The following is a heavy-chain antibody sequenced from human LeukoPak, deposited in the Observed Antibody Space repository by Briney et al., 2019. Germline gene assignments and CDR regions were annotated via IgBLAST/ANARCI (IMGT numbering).Heavy chain of an antibody. Sequence: ASVKVSCKTSGYSFTSYGFSWVRQAPGQGLEWMGWISAYNGNTNYAQKFQGRVTMTTDTSTTTAYMELRSLRSDDTAVYYCSREIYGRFDYWGQGALFTVSS. CDR2: ISAYNGNT. J-gene: IGHJ4*02. D-gene: IGHD4-17*01. V-gene: IGHV1-18*01. CDR1: GYSFTSYG. CDR3: SREIYGRFDY.